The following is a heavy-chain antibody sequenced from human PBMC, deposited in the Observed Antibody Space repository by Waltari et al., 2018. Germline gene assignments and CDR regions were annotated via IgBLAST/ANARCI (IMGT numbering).Heavy chain of an antibody. D-gene: IGHD6-19*01. CDR3: ARHAYSSGWWDAFDI. J-gene: IGHJ3*02. V-gene: IGHV4-38-2*01. CDR2: IYHSGST. Sequence: QVQLQESGPGLVKPSETLSLTCAVSGYSISSGYYWGWIRQPPGKGLEWIGSIYHSGSTYSHPSLKSRVTISVDTSKNQFSLKLSSVTAADTAVYYCARHAYSSGWWDAFDIWGQGTMVTVSS. CDR1: GYSISSGYY.